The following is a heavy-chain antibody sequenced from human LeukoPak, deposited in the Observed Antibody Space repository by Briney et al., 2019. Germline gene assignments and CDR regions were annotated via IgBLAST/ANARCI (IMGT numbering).Heavy chain of an antibody. J-gene: IGHJ6*02. CDR2: ISGSGGST. CDR3: AKDVYYDILTGYPSYYYGMDV. CDR1: GFTFSSYA. Sequence: PGGSLRLSCAASGFTFSSYAMSWVRQAPGKGLEWVSAISGSGGSTYYADSVKGRFTISRDNSKNTLYLQMNSLRAEDTAVYYCAKDVYYDILTGYPSYYYGMDVWGQGTTVTVSS. V-gene: IGHV3-23*01. D-gene: IGHD3-9*01.